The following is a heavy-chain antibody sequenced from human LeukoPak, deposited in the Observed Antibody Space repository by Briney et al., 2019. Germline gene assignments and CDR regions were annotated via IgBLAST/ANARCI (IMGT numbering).Heavy chain of an antibody. V-gene: IGHV3-23*01. CDR1: GFTLNTYA. D-gene: IGHD1-26*01. CDR2: ISGSGSDT. CDR3: AKGREAYSGSYAPFDS. J-gene: IGHJ4*02. Sequence: GGSLRLSCAASGFTLNTYAMSWVRQAPGKGLECVSTISGSGSDTYYTDSVKGRFTISRDSSKNTLFLQMNSLRAEDTAVYFCAKGREAYSGSYAPFDSWGQGTLVTVSS.